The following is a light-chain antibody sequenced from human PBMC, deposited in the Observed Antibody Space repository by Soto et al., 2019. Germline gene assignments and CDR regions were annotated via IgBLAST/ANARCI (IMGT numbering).Light chain of an antibody. CDR3: QQAYSFPIT. J-gene: IGKJ5*01. Sequence: DIKMDQKPSALSGSVGDRVTITCRDSQSISVRLAWYQQKAGKAPKLLIYKASRLESGVPSRFIGSGSETEFSFTFSGLQPGDFATYSGQQAYSFPITFGQGTRLEIK. CDR2: KAS. V-gene: IGKV1-5*03. CDR1: QSISVR.